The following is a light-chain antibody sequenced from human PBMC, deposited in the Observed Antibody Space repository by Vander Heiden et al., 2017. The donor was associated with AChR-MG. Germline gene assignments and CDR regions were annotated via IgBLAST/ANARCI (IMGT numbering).Light chain of an antibody. J-gene: IGKJ1*01. CDR2: GAS. Sequence: EIVMTQSPATLSVSPGERATLSCRASQSVGSNLAWYQQKPGQAPRLLIYGASTGATGIPARFSGSGSGTEFTLTISSLQSEDFAVYYCQQYNNWPPGTFGQGTKVEI. CDR1: QSVGSN. V-gene: IGKV3D-15*01. CDR3: QQYNNWPPGT.